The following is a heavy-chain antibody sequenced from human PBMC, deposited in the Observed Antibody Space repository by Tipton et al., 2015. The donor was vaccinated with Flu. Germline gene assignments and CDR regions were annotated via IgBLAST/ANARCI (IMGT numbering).Heavy chain of an antibody. Sequence: SLRLSCKVSGFDFSVYGMHWVRQAPGKGLEWVAVIWYDGSNIHYADSVKGRFTISRDNSKNTLYLQMNGLRAEDTAVYCCARDEGVVNYYFGMDVWGQGTTVTVSS. J-gene: IGHJ6*01. V-gene: IGHV3-33*01. CDR1: GFDFSVYG. CDR3: ARDEGVVNYYFGMDV. CDR2: IWYDGSNI.